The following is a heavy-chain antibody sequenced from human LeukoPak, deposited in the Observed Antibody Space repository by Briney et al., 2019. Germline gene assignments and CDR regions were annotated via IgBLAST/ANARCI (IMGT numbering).Heavy chain of an antibody. CDR2: IYHSGKT. J-gene: IGHJ6*03. V-gene: IGHV4-59*01. CDR1: GGSISPYY. D-gene: IGHD6-6*01. Sequence: SETLALTCTVSGGSISPYYWSWIRQSPGKGLEWIGYIYHSGKTYYNPSLKSRITISVDTSKNQFSLKVTSVTAADTAVYYCARDWGVTGRPGYMDVWGKGTTVTISS. CDR3: ARDWGVTGRPGYMDV.